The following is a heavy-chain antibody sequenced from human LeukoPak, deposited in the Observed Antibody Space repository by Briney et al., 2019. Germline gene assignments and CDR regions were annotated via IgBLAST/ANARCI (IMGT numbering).Heavy chain of an antibody. CDR2: ISYDGSNK. D-gene: IGHD6-19*01. V-gene: IGHV3-30*04. Sequence: PGRSLRLSCAASGFTFSSYAMHWVRQAPGKGLEWVAVISYDGSNKYYADSVKGRFTISRDNSKNTLYLQMNSLKTEDTAVYYCATGGSSGWTFNYWGQGTLVTVSS. J-gene: IGHJ4*02. CDR1: GFTFSSYA. CDR3: ATGGSSGWTFNY.